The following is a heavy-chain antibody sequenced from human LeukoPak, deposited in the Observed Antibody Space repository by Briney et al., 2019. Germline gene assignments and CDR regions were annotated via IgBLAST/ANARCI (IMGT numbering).Heavy chain of an antibody. Sequence: SETLSLTCTVSGGSISSYYWSWIRQPPGKGLECIGYIYYSGSTNYNPSPKSLITISVETNKHQSSLTLSSVTGADTAVDYCVRGAKRLELPGWFDPWGQGTLVTVSS. CDR3: VRGAKRLELPGWFDP. CDR2: IYYSGST. D-gene: IGHD1-7*01. J-gene: IGHJ5*02. CDR1: GGSISSYY. V-gene: IGHV4-59*01.